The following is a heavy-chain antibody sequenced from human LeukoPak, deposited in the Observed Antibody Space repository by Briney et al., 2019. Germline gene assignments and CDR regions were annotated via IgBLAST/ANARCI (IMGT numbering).Heavy chain of an antibody. D-gene: IGHD3-3*01. CDR2: INPSGGST. V-gene: IGHV1-46*01. Sequence: ASVKVSCKASGYTFTSYYMHWVRRAPGQGFEWMGIINPSGGSTSYAQKFQGRVTMTRDTSTSTVYMELSSLRSEDTAVYYCARASKRVFGVVINPDFDYWGQGTLVTVSS. J-gene: IGHJ4*02. CDR3: ARASKRVFGVVINPDFDY. CDR1: GYTFTSYY.